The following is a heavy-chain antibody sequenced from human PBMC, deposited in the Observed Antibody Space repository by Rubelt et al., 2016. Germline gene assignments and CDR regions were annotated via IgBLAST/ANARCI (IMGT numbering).Heavy chain of an antibody. Sequence: QVQLVQSGADVRKPGASVKVSCKASGYTFTGSYLHWVRPAPRQGLEWMGWINPNSGGSHYAQNFQGRVTMTRDTSIRTAYVELNSLTFDDTAIYYCARHVGPTFWFEPWGQGTLVTVSS. J-gene: IGHJ5*02. CDR3: ARHVGPTFWFEP. CDR1: GYTFTGSY. D-gene: IGHD1-26*01. CDR2: INPNSGGS. V-gene: IGHV1-2*02.